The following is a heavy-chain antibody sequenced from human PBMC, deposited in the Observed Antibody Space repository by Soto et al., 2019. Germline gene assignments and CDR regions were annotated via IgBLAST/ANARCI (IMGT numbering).Heavy chain of an antibody. CDR1: GGSISSGGYY. V-gene: IGHV4-31*02. J-gene: IGHJ3*02. D-gene: IGHD1-26*01. CDR3: ARSWQLSAFDI. CDR2: IYYSGST. Sequence: SETLSLTCTVSGGSISSGGYYWSWIRQHPGKGLEWIGYIYYSGSTYYNPSLKSRVTISVDTSKNQFSLKLSSVTAADTAVYYCARSWQLSAFDIWGQGTMVTVSS.